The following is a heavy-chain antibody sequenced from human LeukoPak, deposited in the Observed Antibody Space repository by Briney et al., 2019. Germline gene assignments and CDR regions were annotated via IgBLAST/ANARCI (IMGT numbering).Heavy chain of an antibody. CDR3: AREVARGWFDP. CDR1: GFTFSSYW. J-gene: IGHJ5*02. V-gene: IGHV3-13*01. D-gene: IGHD5-12*01. CDR2: IGTAGDT. Sequence: GGSLRLSCAASGFTFSSYWMHWVRQATGKGLEWVSAIGTAGDTYYPGSVKGRFTISRENAKNSLYLQMNSLRAGDTAVYYCAREVARGWFDPWGQGTLVTVSS.